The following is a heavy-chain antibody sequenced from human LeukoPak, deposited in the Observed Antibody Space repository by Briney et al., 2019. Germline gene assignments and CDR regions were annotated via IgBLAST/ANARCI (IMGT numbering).Heavy chain of an antibody. CDR3: AAYCSGGSCYSDSDY. CDR1: GYSISSGYY. V-gene: IGHV4-38-2*01. Sequence: SETLSLTCAVSGYSISSGYYWGWIRQPPGKGLEWIGSIYHSGSTYYNPSLKSRVTISVDTSKNQFSLKLSSVTAADTAVYYCAAYCSGGSCYSDSDYWGQGTPVTVSS. J-gene: IGHJ4*02. CDR2: IYHSGST. D-gene: IGHD2-15*01.